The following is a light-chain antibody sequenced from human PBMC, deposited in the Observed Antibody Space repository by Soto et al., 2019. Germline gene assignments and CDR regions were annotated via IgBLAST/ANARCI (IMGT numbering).Light chain of an antibody. CDR1: QGISGY. J-gene: IGKJ4*01. V-gene: IGKV1-9*01. Sequence: DIQLTQSPSFLSASVGDRVTITCRASQGISGYLAWYQQKPGKAPKLLIYAASTLQRGVPSRFSGSGSGTEFPLTISSLQAEDFTTYCYKYLNSLPGFGGGTKVEIK. CDR2: AAS. CDR3: KYLNSLPG.